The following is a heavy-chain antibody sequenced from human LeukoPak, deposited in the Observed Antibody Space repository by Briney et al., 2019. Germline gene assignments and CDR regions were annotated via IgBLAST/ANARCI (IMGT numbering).Heavy chain of an antibody. Sequence: SETLSLTCAVYGGSFSGYYWSWIRQPPGKGLEWIGEINHSGSTNYNPSLKSRVTISVDTSKNQFSLKLSSVTAADTAVYYCARAPTRFKYSSSPKFDYWGQGTLVTVSS. V-gene: IGHV4-34*01. CDR1: GGSFSGYY. CDR3: ARAPTRFKYSSSPKFDY. D-gene: IGHD6-6*01. CDR2: INHSGST. J-gene: IGHJ4*02.